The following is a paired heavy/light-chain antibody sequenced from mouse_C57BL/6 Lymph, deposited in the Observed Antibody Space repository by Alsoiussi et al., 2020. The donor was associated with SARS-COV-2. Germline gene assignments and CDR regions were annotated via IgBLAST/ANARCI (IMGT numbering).Light chain of an antibody. V-gene: IGLV1*01. CDR2: GTN. CDR1: TGAVTTSNY. Sequence: QAVVTQESALTTSPGETVIFTCRSSTGAVTTSNYANWVQEKPDHLFTGLIGGTNNRVPGVPARFSGSLIGDKAALTITGAQTEDEAIYFCALWYSNHFWVFGGGTKLTVL. J-gene: IGLJ1*01. CDR3: ALWYSNHFWV.
Heavy chain of an antibody. CDR3: ARLDYYGSSYAMDY. J-gene: IGHJ4*01. D-gene: IGHD1-1*01. V-gene: IGHV2-9-1*01. CDR1: GFSLTSYA. CDR2: IWTGGGT. Sequence: QVQLKESGPGLVAPSQSLSITCTVSGFSLTSYAINWVRQPPGKGLEWLGVIWTGGGTNYNSALKSRLSISKDNSKSQVFLKMNSLQTDDTARYYCARLDYYGSSYAMDYWGQGTSVTVSS.